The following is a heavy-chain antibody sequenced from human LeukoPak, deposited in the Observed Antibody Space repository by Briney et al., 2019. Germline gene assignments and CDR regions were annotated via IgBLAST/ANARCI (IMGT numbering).Heavy chain of an antibody. V-gene: IGHV4-4*02. J-gene: IGHJ4*02. CDR2: IYHSGST. CDR1: GGSISSGNW. CDR3: ARVEYSSGWPFLY. D-gene: IGHD6-19*01. Sequence: SGTLSLTCAVSGGSISSGNWWSWVRQPPGKGLEWIGEIYHSGSTNYNPSLKSRVTISVDKSKNQFSLKLSSVTAADTAVYYCARVEYSSGWPFLYWGQGTLVTVSS.